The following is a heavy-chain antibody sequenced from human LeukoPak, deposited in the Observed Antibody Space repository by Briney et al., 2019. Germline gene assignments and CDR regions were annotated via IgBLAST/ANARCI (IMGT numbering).Heavy chain of an antibody. CDR1: GFTFSNYG. D-gene: IGHD6-6*01. J-gene: IGHJ4*02. CDR2: ISYTGKSQ. Sequence: GGSLRLSCAASGFTFSNYGMQWVRQAPGKGLEWVAVISYTGKSQYYVDSVKGRFTISRDNSKNTLYLQMSSLRAEDTAVYYCAKWKYSNSGIDDYWGQGTLVTVSS. V-gene: IGHV3-30*18. CDR3: AKWKYSNSGIDDY.